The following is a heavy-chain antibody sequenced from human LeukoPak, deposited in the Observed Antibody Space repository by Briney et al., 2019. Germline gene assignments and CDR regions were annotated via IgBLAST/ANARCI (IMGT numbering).Heavy chain of an antibody. CDR1: GFIVSNYW. J-gene: IGHJ4*02. V-gene: IGHV3-74*03. Sequence: GGSLRLSCAASGFIVSNYWMHCVRQSPGQELVWVSRIRSARIYTKHAASVTGRFTISKHNAKKTLYLQMDSLRAEDTAVYYCVRGGGEMYGDYTPFDYWGQGTLVAVSS. CDR3: VRGGGEMYGDYTPFDY. D-gene: IGHD4-17*01. CDR2: IRSARIYT.